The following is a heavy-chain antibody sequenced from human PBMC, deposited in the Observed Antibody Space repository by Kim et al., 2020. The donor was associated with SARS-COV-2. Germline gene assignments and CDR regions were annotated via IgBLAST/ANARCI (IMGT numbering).Heavy chain of an antibody. D-gene: IGHD6-19*01. J-gene: IGHJ4*02. CDR2: IYWDDDK. CDR1: GFSLSTNGVG. Sequence: SGPTLVNPTQTLTLTCTFSGFSLSTNGVGVGWIRQPPGKALEWLALIYWDDDKRYSPSLKSRLTITKDTPKNQVVLTMTNMDPVDTATYYCAHRSIAVAGTRVWYWGQGTLVTVSS. CDR3: AHRSIAVAGTRVWY. V-gene: IGHV2-5*02.